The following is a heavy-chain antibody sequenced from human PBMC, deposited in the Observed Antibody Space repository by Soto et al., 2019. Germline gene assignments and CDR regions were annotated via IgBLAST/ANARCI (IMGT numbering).Heavy chain of an antibody. V-gene: IGHV3-48*01. CDR1: GFTFSSYS. Sequence: GGSLRLSCAASGFTFSSYSMNWVRRAPGRGLEWVSYISSISSTIYYADSVKGRFTISRDNSKNTLYLQMNSLRAEDTAVYYCAKDPGSSWYYPFDYWGQGTLVTVSS. CDR2: ISSISSTI. D-gene: IGHD6-13*01. CDR3: AKDPGSSWYYPFDY. J-gene: IGHJ4*02.